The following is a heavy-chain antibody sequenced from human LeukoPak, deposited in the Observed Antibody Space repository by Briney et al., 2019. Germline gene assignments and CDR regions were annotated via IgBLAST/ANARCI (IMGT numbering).Heavy chain of an antibody. Sequence: SETLSLTCAVYGASFSGYYWSWIRQPPGKGLECIGEINHSGSTNYNPSLKSRVTISVDTSKNQFSLKLSSVTAADTAVYYCARELRWYRSGFDYWGQGTLVTVSS. CDR3: ARELRWYRSGFDY. CDR2: INHSGST. D-gene: IGHD4-23*01. V-gene: IGHV4-34*01. CDR1: GASFSGYY. J-gene: IGHJ4*02.